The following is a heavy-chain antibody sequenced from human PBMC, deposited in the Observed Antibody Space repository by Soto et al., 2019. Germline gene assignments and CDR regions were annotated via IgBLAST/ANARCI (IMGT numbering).Heavy chain of an antibody. D-gene: IGHD3-9*01. CDR1: GYSFTSYW. Sequence: PGESLKISCKGSGYSFTSYWISWVRQMPGKGLEWMGRIDPSDSYTNYSPSFQGHVTISADKSISTAYPQWSSLKASDTAMYYCARLLPSDGDILARRDYWGQGTLVNGSS. J-gene: IGHJ4*02. V-gene: IGHV5-10-1*01. CDR3: ARLLPSDGDILARRDY. CDR2: IDPSDSYT.